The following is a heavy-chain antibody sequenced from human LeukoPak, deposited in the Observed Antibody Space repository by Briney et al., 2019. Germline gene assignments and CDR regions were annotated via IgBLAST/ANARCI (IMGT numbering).Heavy chain of an antibody. CDR3: ARDLVATIQAY. Sequence: GASVKVPFKASGYTFTSYYMHWVRQAPGQGLEWMGIINPSGGSTSYAQKFQGRVTMTRDTSTSTVYMELSSLRSEDTAVYYCARDLVATIQAYWGQGTLVTVSS. J-gene: IGHJ4*02. V-gene: IGHV1-46*01. D-gene: IGHD5-12*01. CDR2: INPSGGST. CDR1: GYTFTSYY.